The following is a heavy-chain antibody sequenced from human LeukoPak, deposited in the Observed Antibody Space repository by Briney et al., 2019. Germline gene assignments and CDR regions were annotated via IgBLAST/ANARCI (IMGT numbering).Heavy chain of an antibody. CDR2: IYSGGST. D-gene: IGHD6-6*01. CDR3: ARSSSIAARYFDY. J-gene: IGHJ4*02. CDR1: GFTVSSNY. Sequence: PGGSLRLSCAASGFTVSSNYMSCVRQAPGKGLEWVSVIYSGGSTYYADSVKGRFTISRDNSKNTLYLQMNSLRAEDTAVYYCARSSSIAARYFDYWGQGTLVTVSP. V-gene: IGHV3-66*02.